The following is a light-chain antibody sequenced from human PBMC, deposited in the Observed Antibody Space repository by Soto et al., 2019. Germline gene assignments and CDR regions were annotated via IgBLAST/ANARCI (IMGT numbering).Light chain of an antibody. J-gene: IGLJ3*02. CDR2: AGT. Sequence: QSALTQPASVSGSPGQSLTISCTGSSTDVGNSKFVSWYQLHPGQAPKLMIYAGTKRPSGTSNRFSGSYSGNTASLTISGLQTEDEADYYCCSHAGTYTLVFGGGTKLTVL. CDR3: CSHAGTYTLV. CDR1: STDVGNSKF. V-gene: IGLV2-23*01.